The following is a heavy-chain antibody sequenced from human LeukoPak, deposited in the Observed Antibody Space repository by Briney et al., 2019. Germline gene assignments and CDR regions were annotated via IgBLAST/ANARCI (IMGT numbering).Heavy chain of an antibody. J-gene: IGHJ5*02. CDR2: ISYDGSNK. CDR3: ARVEAGREMPTGP. CDR1: GFTFSSYA. D-gene: IGHD5-24*01. V-gene: IGHV3-30-3*01. Sequence: PGRSLRLSCAACGFTFSSYAIHCVRQAPGKGLEWVAVISYDGSNKYYADSVKGRFTISRDNSKNTLYLQMNSLRAEDTAVYSCARVEAGREMPTGPWGQGTLVTVSS.